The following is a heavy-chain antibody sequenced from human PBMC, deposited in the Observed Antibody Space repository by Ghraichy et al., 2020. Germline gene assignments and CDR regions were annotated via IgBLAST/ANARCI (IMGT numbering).Heavy chain of an antibody. CDR1: GGSFSGYY. CDR3: ARMRVRGVIITSLYYYGMDV. Sequence: SETLSLTCAVYGGSFSGYYWSWIRQPPGKGLEWIGEINHSGSTNYNPSLKNRVTISVDTSKNQFSLKLSSVTAADTAVYYCARMRVRGVIITSLYYYGMDVWGQGTTVTVSS. CDR2: INHSGST. D-gene: IGHD3-10*01. V-gene: IGHV4-34*01. J-gene: IGHJ6*02.